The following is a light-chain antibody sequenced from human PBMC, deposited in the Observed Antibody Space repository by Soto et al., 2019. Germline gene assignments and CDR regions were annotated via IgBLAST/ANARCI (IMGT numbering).Light chain of an antibody. V-gene: IGKV3-20*01. Sequence: EIVLTQSPGTLSLSPGERATLSCRASQSGSSSYLAWYQQKPGQAPRLLIYGATSRATGIPDRFSGRGSGTDFTLIISRLEPEDFAVYYCQQYGSSPTFGQGTKVEIK. CDR3: QQYGSSPT. CDR2: GAT. J-gene: IGKJ1*01. CDR1: QSGSSSY.